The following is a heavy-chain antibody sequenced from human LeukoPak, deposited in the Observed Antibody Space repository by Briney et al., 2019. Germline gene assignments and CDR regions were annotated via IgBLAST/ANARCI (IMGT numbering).Heavy chain of an antibody. V-gene: IGHV1-2*02. Sequence: ASVKVSCKASGYTITDYYIHWVRQAPGQGLEWMGWINPNSGGTNYAQKLQGRVTMTTDTSTSTAYMELRSLRSDDTAVYYCARPTVAGRRDWFDPWGQGTLVTVSS. CDR2: INPNSGGT. J-gene: IGHJ5*02. D-gene: IGHD6-19*01. CDR3: ARPTVAGRRDWFDP. CDR1: GYTITDYY.